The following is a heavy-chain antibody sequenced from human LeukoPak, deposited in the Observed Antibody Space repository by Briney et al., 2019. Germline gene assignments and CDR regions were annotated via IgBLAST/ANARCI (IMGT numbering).Heavy chain of an antibody. D-gene: IGHD3-22*01. J-gene: IGHJ5*02. CDR1: GGSISSGDYY. Sequence: PSETLSLTCTVSGGSISSGDYYWSWIRQPPGEGLEWIAYMYYSGSTYYNPSLKSRVTMSADTSKNQLSLKLSSVTAADTAVYYCARPYYYDSRIDPWGQGILATVSS. CDR2: MYYSGST. CDR3: ARPYYYDSRIDP. V-gene: IGHV4-30-4*01.